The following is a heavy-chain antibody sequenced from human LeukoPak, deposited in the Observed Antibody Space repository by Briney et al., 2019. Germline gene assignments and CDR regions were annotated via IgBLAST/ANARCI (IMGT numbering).Heavy chain of an antibody. Sequence: SGTLSLTCAVSGGSISSSNWWSWVRQPPGKGLEWIGEIYHSGSTNYNPSLKSRVTISVDKSKNQFSLKLSSVTAADTAVYYCARGLGCSGGSCYDAFDIWGQGTMVTVSS. CDR3: ARGLGCSGGSCYDAFDI. CDR2: IYHSGST. V-gene: IGHV4-4*02. J-gene: IGHJ3*02. D-gene: IGHD2-15*01. CDR1: GGSISSSNW.